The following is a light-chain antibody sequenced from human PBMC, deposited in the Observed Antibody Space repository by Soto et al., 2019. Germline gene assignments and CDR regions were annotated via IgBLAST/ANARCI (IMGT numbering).Light chain of an antibody. J-gene: IGKJ1*01. Sequence: EIVLTQSPGTLSLSPGERATLSCRASHTISSSYLAWYQQKPGQAPRLLIYGASSRATGIPVRFSGSGSGTDFTLSISSLQPDDFATYYCQQYNIYPWTFGQGTKVDIK. CDR3: QQYNIYPWT. V-gene: IGKV3-20*01. CDR1: HTISSSY. CDR2: GAS.